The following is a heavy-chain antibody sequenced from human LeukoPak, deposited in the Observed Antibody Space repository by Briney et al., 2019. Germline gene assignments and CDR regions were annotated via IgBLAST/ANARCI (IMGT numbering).Heavy chain of an antibody. CDR1: GGSISSCY. D-gene: IGHD3-10*01. CDR2: IYYSGST. J-gene: IGHJ3*02. V-gene: IGHV4-59*12. Sequence: PSETLSLTCTVSGGSISSCYWSWIRQPPGKGLEWIGCIYYSGSTYYNPSLKSRVTISVDTSKNQFSLKLSSVTAADTAAYYCARDQGGGSSGTPTDAFDIWGQGTMVTVSS. CDR3: ARDQGGGSSGTPTDAFDI.